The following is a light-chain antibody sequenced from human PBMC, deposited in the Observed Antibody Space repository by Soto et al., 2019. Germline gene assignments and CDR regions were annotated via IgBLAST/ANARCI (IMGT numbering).Light chain of an antibody. CDR2: AAS. V-gene: IGKV1-39*01. J-gene: IGKJ3*01. Sequence: DIQMTQSPSSLSASVGDRVTITCRASQTISSCLNWYQQKPGKAPNLLIYAASGLESGVPSRFSGSGSGTYFTLNISSLQPEDFATYYCQQTYRSPFTFGPGTKVDI. CDR1: QTISSC. CDR3: QQTYRSPFT.